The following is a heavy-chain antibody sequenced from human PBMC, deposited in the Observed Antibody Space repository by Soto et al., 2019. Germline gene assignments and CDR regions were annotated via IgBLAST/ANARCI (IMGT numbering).Heavy chain of an antibody. D-gene: IGHD1-1*01. CDR1: GGTFGSNA. Sequence: QVQLVQSETEVRKPGSSVKVSCRASGGTFGSNAISWVRQAPGQGLEWMGNIIPIFVTTKSSQNFQVRVTITADESTNTAYMELSSLRSEDTAIYFCAREGYTFGPGAVSGAFDIWGQGTMVTVSS. V-gene: IGHV1-69*15. CDR2: IIPIFVTT. J-gene: IGHJ3*02. CDR3: AREGYTFGPGAVSGAFDI.